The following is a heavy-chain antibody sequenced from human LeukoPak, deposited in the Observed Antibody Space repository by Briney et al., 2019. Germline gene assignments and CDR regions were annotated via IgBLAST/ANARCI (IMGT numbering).Heavy chain of an antibody. CDR3: ARDSWSQGRPYYYYYRDV. CDR1: GFTFSSYK. V-gene: IGHV3-48*03. Sequence: GSLRLSCAASGFTFSSYKMNWVRPAPGKGLEWVSYISSSSSTIYYADSVKGRFTNSRDNAKTTLYLQMNSLRAEDTAGYYCARDSWSQGRPYYYYYRDVWGEGTTVTVS. J-gene: IGHJ6*03. CDR2: ISSSSSTI.